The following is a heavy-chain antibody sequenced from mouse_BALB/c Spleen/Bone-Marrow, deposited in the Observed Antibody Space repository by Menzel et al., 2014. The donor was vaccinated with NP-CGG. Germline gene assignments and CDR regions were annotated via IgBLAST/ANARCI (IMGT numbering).Heavy chain of an antibody. J-gene: IGHJ1*01. V-gene: IGHV1-69*02. D-gene: IGHD2-3*01. Sequence: QVQLKESGAELVKPGAPVKLYCKASGYTFTSYWMNWVKQRPGRGLEWIGRIDPSDSETHYNQKFKDKATLTVDKSSSTAYIQPSSLTSEDSAVYYCARSHGYYPYWYFDVWGAGTPVTVSS. CDR2: IDPSDSET. CDR3: ARSHGYYPYWYFDV. CDR1: GYTFTSYW.